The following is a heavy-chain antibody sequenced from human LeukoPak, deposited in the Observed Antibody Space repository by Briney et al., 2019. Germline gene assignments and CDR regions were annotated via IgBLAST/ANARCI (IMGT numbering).Heavy chain of an antibody. CDR3: ARDKY. CDR1: GFPFSSYW. Sequence: GGSLRLSCATPGFPFSSYWMSWVRKAPGKGLEWVANINEDGSEKYYVDSVKGRFTISTDNAKSSLYLQMNSLTAEGTAVYYCARDKYWGQGTLVTVSS. V-gene: IGHV3-7*01. CDR2: INEDGSEK. J-gene: IGHJ4*02.